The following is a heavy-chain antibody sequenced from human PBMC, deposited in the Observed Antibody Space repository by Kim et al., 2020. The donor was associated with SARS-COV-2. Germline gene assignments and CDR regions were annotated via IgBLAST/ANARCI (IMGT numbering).Heavy chain of an antibody. V-gene: IGHV1-2*02. CDR1: GYTFTGYY. J-gene: IGHJ4*02. D-gene: IGHD6-6*01. CDR2: INPNSGGT. CDR3: AASAPGTIAARPGY. Sequence: ASVKVSCKASGYTFTGYYMHWVRQAPGQGLEWMGWINPNSGGTNYAQKFQGRVTMTRDTSISTAYMELSRLRSDDTAVYYCAASAPGTIAARPGYWGQGTLVTVSS.